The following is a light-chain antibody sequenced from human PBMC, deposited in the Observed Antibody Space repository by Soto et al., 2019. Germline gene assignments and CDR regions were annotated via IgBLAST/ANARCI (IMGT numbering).Light chain of an antibody. CDR3: QQHNNYSGT. Sequence: IQVHQSPSTLSASVRDRSPITCRASQSIRNWLAWYQEKPGKTPEALNYDASSLESGGPSRFSGSGSGTEFTLTISSLQPDDFATYYCQQHNNYSGTFGQGTKVDI. CDR2: DAS. J-gene: IGKJ1*01. CDR1: QSIRNW. V-gene: IGKV1-5*01.